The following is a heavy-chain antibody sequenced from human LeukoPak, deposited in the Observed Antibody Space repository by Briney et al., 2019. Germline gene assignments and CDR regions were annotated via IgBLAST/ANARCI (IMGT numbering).Heavy chain of an antibody. CDR1: GFTFSNYD. Sequence: PGGSLRLSCAASGFTFSNYDMNWVRQAPGKGLEWVSSIRTVSSYIYYADSVRGRFTISRDNAKNSLSLQMSSLRAEDTAVYYCARAGRLGVVRGLNALDVWGQGTTVTVSS. V-gene: IGHV3-21*01. J-gene: IGHJ6*02. CDR3: ARAGRLGVVRGLNALDV. CDR2: IRTVSSYI. D-gene: IGHD3-3*01.